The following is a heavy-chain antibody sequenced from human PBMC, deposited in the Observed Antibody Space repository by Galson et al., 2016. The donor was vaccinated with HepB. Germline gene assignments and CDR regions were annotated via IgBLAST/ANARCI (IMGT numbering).Heavy chain of an antibody. J-gene: IGHJ5*01. CDR3: ASEGPLALIDS. CDR1: GFTFGNYW. D-gene: IGHD6-13*01. CDR2: INGGGSST. Sequence: SLRLSCAASGFTFGNYWMYWVRQPPGKGLVWVSRINGGGSSTTYADSVKGRFTISRDNAKNTLYLQMSGLRVEDSAPYYCASEGPLALIDSWGHGTLVIVSS. V-gene: IGHV3-74*01.